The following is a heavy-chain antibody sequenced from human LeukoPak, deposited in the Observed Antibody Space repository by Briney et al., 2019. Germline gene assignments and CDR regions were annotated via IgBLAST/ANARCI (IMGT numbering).Heavy chain of an antibody. D-gene: IGHD2-15*01. CDR2: ISAYNGNT. V-gene: IGHV1-18*03. Sequence: ASVKVSCKASGYTFSSYGISWLRQARQAPGQVLEWMGWISAYNGNTIYVQNLQGRVTMTTDTSTTTAYMELRSLTSDDMAVYYCARTPFLHCSGGTCYSDSWGQGTLVTVSS. J-gene: IGHJ4*02. CDR3: ARTPFLHCSGGTCYSDS. CDR1: GYTFSSYG.